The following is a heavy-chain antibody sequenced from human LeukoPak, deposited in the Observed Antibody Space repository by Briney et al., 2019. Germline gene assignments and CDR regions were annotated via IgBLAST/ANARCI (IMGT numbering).Heavy chain of an antibody. CDR3: AGGDYSGSYLL. CDR1: GYTFTGYY. CDR2: INPNSGGT. V-gene: IGHV1-2*02. J-gene: IGHJ4*02. Sequence: ASVKVSCKASGYTFTGYYMHWVRQAPGQGLEWMGWINPNSGGTNYAQKFQGRVTITRNTSISTAYMELSSLRSEDTAVYYCAGGDYSGSYLLWGQGTLVTVSS. D-gene: IGHD1-26*01.